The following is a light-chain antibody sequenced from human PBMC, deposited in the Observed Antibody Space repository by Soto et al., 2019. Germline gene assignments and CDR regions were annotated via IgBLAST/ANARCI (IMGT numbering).Light chain of an antibody. CDR1: QSLSSNS. CDR3: QQYGTSPYT. J-gene: IGKJ2*01. Sequence: EIVLTRSPGTLSLSPGERATLSCGASQSLSSNSLAWYQQKPGQAPRLLIYGASSRATGIPDRFSGSGSGTDFTLTISRLEPKDFAVYYCQQYGTSPYTFGQGTKLEIK. CDR2: GAS. V-gene: IGKV3-20*01.